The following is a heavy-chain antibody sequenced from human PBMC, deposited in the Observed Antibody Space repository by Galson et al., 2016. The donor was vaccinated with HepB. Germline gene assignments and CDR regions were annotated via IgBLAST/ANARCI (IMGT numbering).Heavy chain of an antibody. CDR3: AASSGWWRLDS. J-gene: IGHJ4*02. D-gene: IGHD6-19*01. CDR2: MSQTGGT. Sequence: SETLSLTCGVSGASITSGHYWSCVRQPPGRGLEWIGEMSQTGGTNYNPSLKSRVTIALDKSNNQFSVKITSMTAADTAVYYCAASSGWWRLDSWGQGTLVTVSS. CDR1: GASITSGHY. V-gene: IGHV4-4*02.